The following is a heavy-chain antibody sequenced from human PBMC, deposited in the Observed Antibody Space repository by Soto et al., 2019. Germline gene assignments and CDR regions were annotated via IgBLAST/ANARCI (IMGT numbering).Heavy chain of an antibody. CDR2: IYWNDDK. CDR1: GFSLSTSGVG. J-gene: IGHJ4*02. V-gene: IGHV2-5*01. CDR3: AHGYSSGWCGWFDY. Sequence: GSGPTLVNPTQTLTLTCTFSGFSLSTSGVGVGWIRQPPGKALEWLALIYWNDDKRYSPSLKSRLTITKDTSKNQVALTMTNMDPVDTATYYCAHGYSSGWCGWFDYWGQGTLVTVSS. D-gene: IGHD6-19*01.